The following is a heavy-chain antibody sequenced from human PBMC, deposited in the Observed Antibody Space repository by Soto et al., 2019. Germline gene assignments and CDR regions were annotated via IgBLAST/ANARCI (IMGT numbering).Heavy chain of an antibody. D-gene: IGHD6-13*01. Sequence: GASVKVSCKASGGTFSSYAISWVRQAPGQGLEWMGGIIPIFGTANYAQKFQGGVTITADESTSTAYMELSSLRSEDTAVYYCARGKQQLVPLYYFDYWGQGTLVTVSS. CDR1: GGTFSSYA. CDR3: ARGKQQLVPLYYFDY. CDR2: IIPIFGTA. V-gene: IGHV1-69*13. J-gene: IGHJ4*02.